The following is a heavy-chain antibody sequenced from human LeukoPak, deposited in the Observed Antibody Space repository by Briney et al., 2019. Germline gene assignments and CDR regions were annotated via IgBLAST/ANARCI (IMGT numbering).Heavy chain of an antibody. Sequence: GGSLRLSCAASGLPFSFYWMSWVRQAPGKGLEWVANIKQDGSEKYYVDSVKGRLTISRDNAKNSLYLQMNSLRAEDTAVYYCARDGCSSTSCYTRGDVWGKGTTVTVSS. CDR2: IKQDGSEK. V-gene: IGHV3-7*01. CDR3: ARDGCSSTSCYTRGDV. J-gene: IGHJ6*04. CDR1: GLPFSFYW. D-gene: IGHD2-2*01.